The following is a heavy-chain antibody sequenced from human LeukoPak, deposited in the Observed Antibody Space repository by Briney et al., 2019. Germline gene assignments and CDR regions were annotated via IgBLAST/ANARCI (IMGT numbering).Heavy chain of an antibody. CDR1: GFTFSSYS. CDR3: ARDRDGYNYFDY. D-gene: IGHD5-24*01. V-gene: IGHV3-21*01. CDR2: ISSSSSYI. Sequence: GGSLSLSCAASGFTFSSYSMNWVRQAPGKGLEWVSSISSSSSYIYYADSVKGRFTISRDNAKNSLYLQMSSLRAEDTAVYYCARDRDGYNYFDYWGQGTLVTVSS. J-gene: IGHJ4*02.